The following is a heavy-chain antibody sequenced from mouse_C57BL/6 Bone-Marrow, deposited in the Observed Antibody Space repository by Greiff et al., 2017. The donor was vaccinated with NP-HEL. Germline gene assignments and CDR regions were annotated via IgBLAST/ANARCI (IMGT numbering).Heavy chain of an antibody. CDR3: AIYYYGSSYWYVDV. Sequence: VQLQQSGPELVKPGASVKISCKASGYAFSSSWMNWVKQRPGKGLEWIGRIYPGDGDTNYNGKFKGKATLTADKSSSTAYMQLSSLTSEDSAVYFCAIYYYGSSYWYVDVWGTGTTVTVSS. J-gene: IGHJ1*03. V-gene: IGHV1-82*01. D-gene: IGHD1-1*01. CDR1: GYAFSSSW. CDR2: IYPGDGDT.